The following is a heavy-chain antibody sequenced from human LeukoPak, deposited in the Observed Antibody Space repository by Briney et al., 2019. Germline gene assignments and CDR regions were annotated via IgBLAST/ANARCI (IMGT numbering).Heavy chain of an antibody. Sequence: GGSLRLSCAASGFTFSSSAMSWVRQAPGKGLEWVSNISGSGSGGSTYYADSVKGRFTISRDNSKGTVSLQMNSLRPEDTAVYYCAKDDAWLQYGDWDRGTLVTVSS. V-gene: IGHV3-23*01. D-gene: IGHD5-24*01. CDR3: AKDDAWLQYGD. J-gene: IGHJ4*02. CDR2: ISGSGSGGST. CDR1: GFTFSSSA.